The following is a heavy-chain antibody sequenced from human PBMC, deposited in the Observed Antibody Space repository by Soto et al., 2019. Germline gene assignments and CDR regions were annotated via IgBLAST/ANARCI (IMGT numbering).Heavy chain of an antibody. J-gene: IGHJ1*01. CDR1: GFSFSNYD. V-gene: IGHV3-30*04. Sequence: QVQLEESGGGVVQPGRSLRLSCAVSGFSFSNYDMHWVRQAPGKGPEWVAVISTDGSNQYYGASVKGRFTISRDNSKNALYLEMNRVRGEDTALYYCAREQWKTFCGGDCYSVAFHQWGGGAVVIVSS. CDR2: ISTDGSNQ. D-gene: IGHD2-21*02. CDR3: AREQWKTFCGGDCYSVAFHQ.